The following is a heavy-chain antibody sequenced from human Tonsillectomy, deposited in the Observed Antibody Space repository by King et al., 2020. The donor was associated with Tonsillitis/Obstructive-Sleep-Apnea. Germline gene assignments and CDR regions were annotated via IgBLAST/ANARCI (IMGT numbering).Heavy chain of an antibody. CDR2: ISSSSSHM. J-gene: IGHJ4*02. Sequence: VQLVESGGGLVKSGGSLRLSCAASEFTFSTYSMNWVRQAPGKGLEWVSSISSSSSHMYYADSVKGRFTISRDNAKNSLYLQMNSLTAEDTAVYYCARGGPWDDSGGYYPFPFDYWGQGTLVTVSS. CDR1: EFTFSTYS. D-gene: IGHD3-22*01. V-gene: IGHV3-21*01. CDR3: ARGGPWDDSGGYYPFPFDY.